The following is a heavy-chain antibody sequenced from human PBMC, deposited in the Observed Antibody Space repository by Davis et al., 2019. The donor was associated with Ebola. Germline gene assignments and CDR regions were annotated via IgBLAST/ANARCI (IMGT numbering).Heavy chain of an antibody. CDR1: GFTFSDYY. D-gene: IGHD4-11*01. CDR2: ISSSSS. V-gene: IGHV3-11*06. CDR3: ASQSTVSGPPGY. Sequence: GESLKISCAASGFTFSDYYMSWIRQAPGKGLEWVSYISSSSSYYADSVKGRFTISRDNAKSSLYLYMNSLGAEDTAVYYCASQSTVSGPPGYWGHGTLVTVSS. J-gene: IGHJ4*01.